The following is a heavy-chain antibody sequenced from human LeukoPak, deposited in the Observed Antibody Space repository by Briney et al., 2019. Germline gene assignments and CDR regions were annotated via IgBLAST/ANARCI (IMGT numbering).Heavy chain of an antibody. V-gene: IGHV1-8*01. J-gene: IGHJ1*01. CDR2: MNPNSGNT. CDR3: ARVPKYSSSWTAEYFQH. D-gene: IGHD6-13*01. CDR1: GYTFTSYD. Sequence: GASVKVSCKASGYTFTSYDINWVRQATGQGLEWMGWMNPNSGNTGYAQKFQVRVTMTRNTSISTAYMELSSLRSEDTAVYYCARVPKYSSSWTAEYFQHWGQGTLVTVSX.